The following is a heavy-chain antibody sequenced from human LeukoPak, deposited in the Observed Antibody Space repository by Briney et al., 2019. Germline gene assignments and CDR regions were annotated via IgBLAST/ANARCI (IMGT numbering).Heavy chain of an antibody. Sequence: ASVKASCKASGYTFTNYGISWVRQAPGQGLEWMGWISANNGNTNYAQKLQGRVTMTTDTSTNTAYMELRSLRSDDTAVYYCARFWSGFLPDYWGQGTLVTVSS. D-gene: IGHD3-3*01. V-gene: IGHV1-18*01. J-gene: IGHJ4*02. CDR2: ISANNGNT. CDR1: GYTFTNYG. CDR3: ARFWSGFLPDY.